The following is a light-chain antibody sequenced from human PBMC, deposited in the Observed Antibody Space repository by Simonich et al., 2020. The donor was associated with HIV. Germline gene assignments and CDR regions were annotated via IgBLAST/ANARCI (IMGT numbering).Light chain of an antibody. CDR2: AAS. CDR3: QQANSFPLT. CDR1: QALSSW. Sequence: DIQMTQSPSSVSASVGDRVTITFRASQALSSWLAWYQQQPGKAPKLLIYAASSLQSGVPSRFSGSGSGTDFTLTISSLQPEDFATYYCQQANSFPLTFGGGTKVEIK. V-gene: IGKV1-12*01. J-gene: IGKJ4*01.